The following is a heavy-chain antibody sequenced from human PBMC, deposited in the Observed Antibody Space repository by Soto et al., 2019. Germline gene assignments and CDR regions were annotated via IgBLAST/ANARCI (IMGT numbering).Heavy chain of an antibody. V-gene: IGHV1-24*01. CDR2: FDPEDGET. J-gene: IGHJ4*02. Sequence: XSVKVSWKVSGYTLTELSMPWVRHSPGKGLEWMGGFDPEDGETIYAQKFQGRVTMTEDTSTDTAYMELSSLRSEDTAVYYCATDHLIGYSSGHFWGQGTLVTVSS. D-gene: IGHD6-19*01. CDR3: ATDHLIGYSSGHF. CDR1: GYTLTELS.